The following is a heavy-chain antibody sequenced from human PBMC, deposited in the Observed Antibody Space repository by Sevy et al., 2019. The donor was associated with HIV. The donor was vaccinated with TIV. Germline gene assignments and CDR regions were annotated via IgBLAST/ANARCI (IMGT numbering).Heavy chain of an antibody. J-gene: IGHJ6*02. CDR3: ARDHVKDGDLGDYYYFAMDV. Sequence: GGSLRLSCAASGFTFSDYYMSWIRQAPGKGLEWLSYISGSDNTIYYADSVKGRFTISRDNTKKSLYLQMNSLRAEETAVYYCARDHVKDGDLGDYYYFAMDVWGQGTTVTVSS. CDR1: GFTFSDYY. CDR2: ISGSDNTI. V-gene: IGHV3-11*01. D-gene: IGHD4-17*01.